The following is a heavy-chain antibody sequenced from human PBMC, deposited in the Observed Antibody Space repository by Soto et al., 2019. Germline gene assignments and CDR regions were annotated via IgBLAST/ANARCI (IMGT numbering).Heavy chain of an antibody. V-gene: IGHV1-69*06. Sequence: ASVKVSCKASGGTFSSYAISWVRQAPGQGLEWMGGIIPIFGTANYAQKFQGRVTITADKSTSTAYMELSSLRSEDTAVYYCARWAAPSNWFDPWGQGTLVTVSS. CDR2: IIPIFGTA. CDR1: GGTFSSYA. CDR3: ARWAAPSNWFDP. J-gene: IGHJ5*02. D-gene: IGHD6-13*01.